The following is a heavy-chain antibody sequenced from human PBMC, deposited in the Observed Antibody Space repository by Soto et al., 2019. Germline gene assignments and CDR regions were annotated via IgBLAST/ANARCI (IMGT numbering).Heavy chain of an antibody. V-gene: IGHV3-30-3*01. D-gene: IGHD4-17*01. CDR3: ARGYGDYFSRLDY. CDR1: GFTFSSYA. Sequence: PGGSLRLSCAASGFTFSSYAMHWVRQAPGKGLEWVAVISYDGNNKYYADSAKGRFTISRDNSKNTLYLQVNSLRAEDTAVYYCARGYGDYFSRLDYWGQGTLVTVSS. J-gene: IGHJ4*02. CDR2: ISYDGNNK.